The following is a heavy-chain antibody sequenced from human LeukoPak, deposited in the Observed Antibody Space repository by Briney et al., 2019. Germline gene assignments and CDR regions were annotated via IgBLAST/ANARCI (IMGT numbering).Heavy chain of an antibody. V-gene: IGHV4-61*02. Sequence: PSETLSLTCTVSGASINSGSHYWSWIRQPAGKGLEWIGRIYTSGSTDYNPSLKSRVTISIDTSKNQFSLKLSSVTAADTAVYYCARDPGSPTRFSYYFDYWGQGTLVTVSS. CDR2: IYTSGST. CDR1: GASINSGSHY. J-gene: IGHJ4*02. CDR3: ARDPGSPTRFSYYFDY. D-gene: IGHD2-15*01.